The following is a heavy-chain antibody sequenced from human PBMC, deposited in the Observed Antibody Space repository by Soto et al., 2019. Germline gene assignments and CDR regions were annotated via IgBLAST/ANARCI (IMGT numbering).Heavy chain of an antibody. J-gene: IGHJ6*02. CDR2: THSGGTT. Sequence: EVQLVESGGGLIQPGGSMRLSCAASGFTVSSTFMTWVRQAPGKGLEWLSVTHSGGTTHYADSVQGRFTISRDNPKNTLYLEMNSLRAEDTAVYYCARGRLTVDVRDYYGMDVWGQGTTVTVSS. CDR3: ARGRLTVDVRDYYGMDV. CDR1: GFTVSSTF. V-gene: IGHV3-53*01.